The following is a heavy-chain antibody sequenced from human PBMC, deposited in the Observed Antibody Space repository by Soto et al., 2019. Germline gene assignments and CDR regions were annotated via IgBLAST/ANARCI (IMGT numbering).Heavy chain of an antibody. J-gene: IGHJ4*02. Sequence: EVQLVESGGGLVQPGGSLRLSCSISGFTFSNSAMHWVRQAPGKGLQYVSSISSSGGPTYYADSVKGRFSISRDNAKNTLYLQMSSLRAEDTAVYYRVKARYIEYWGQGILVTVSS. CDR3: VKARYIEY. V-gene: IGHV3-64D*08. CDR2: ISSSGGPT. CDR1: GFTFSNSA.